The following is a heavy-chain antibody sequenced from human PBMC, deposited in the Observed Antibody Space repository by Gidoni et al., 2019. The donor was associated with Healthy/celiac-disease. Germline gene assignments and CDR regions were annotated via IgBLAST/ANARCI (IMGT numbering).Heavy chain of an antibody. D-gene: IGHD1-7*01. CDR3: ARMAEYNWNYVYYYYGMDV. J-gene: IGHJ6*02. Sequence: EVQLVESGGGLVKPGGSLRLSCAASGFTFSSYSMTWVRQAPGKGLEWVSSISSSSSYIYYADSVKGRFTISRDNAKNSLYLQMNSLRAEDTAVYYCARMAEYNWNYVYYYYGMDVWGQGTTVTVSS. CDR2: ISSSSSYI. CDR1: GFTFSSYS. V-gene: IGHV3-21*01.